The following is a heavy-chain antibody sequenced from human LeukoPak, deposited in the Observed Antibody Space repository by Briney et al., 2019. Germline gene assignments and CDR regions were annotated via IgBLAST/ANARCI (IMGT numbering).Heavy chain of an antibody. D-gene: IGHD5-12*01. CDR3: ARADIVATIDAFDI. CDR2: IYHSGST. CDR1: GGSISSGGYS. V-gene: IGHV4-30-2*01. J-gene: IGHJ3*02. Sequence: PSETLSLTCAVSGGSISSGGYSWSWIRQPPGKGLEWIGYIYHSGSTNYNPSLKSRVTISVDTSKNQFSLKLSSVTAADTAVYYCARADIVATIDAFDIWGQGTMVTVSS.